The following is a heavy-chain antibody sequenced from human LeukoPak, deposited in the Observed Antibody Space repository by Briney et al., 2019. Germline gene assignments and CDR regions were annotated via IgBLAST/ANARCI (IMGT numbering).Heavy chain of an antibody. J-gene: IGHJ4*02. V-gene: IGHV4-59*01. CDR2: IYYSGST. Sequence: SETLSLTCTVSGGSISSYYWSWIRQPPGKGLEWIGYIYYSGSTNYNPSLKSRVTISVDTSKNQFSLKLSSVTAADTAVYYCARGGAIAVAGTTVWGQGTLVTVSS. D-gene: IGHD6-19*01. CDR1: GGSISSYY. CDR3: ARGGAIAVAGTTV.